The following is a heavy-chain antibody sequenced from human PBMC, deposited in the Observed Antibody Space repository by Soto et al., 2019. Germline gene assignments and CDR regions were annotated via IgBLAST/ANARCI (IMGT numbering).Heavy chain of an antibody. J-gene: IGHJ6*03. Sequence: EVQLLESGGGLVQPGGSLRLSCAASGFTFSSYAMSWVRQAPGKGLEWVSAISGSGGSTYYADSVKGRFTISRDNSKNTLYLQVNSLRAEDTAVYYCAKASAIFYYYYMDVWGKGTTVTVSS. CDR1: GFTFSSYA. CDR3: AKASAIFYYYYMDV. CDR2: ISGSGGST. D-gene: IGHD3-3*01. V-gene: IGHV3-23*01.